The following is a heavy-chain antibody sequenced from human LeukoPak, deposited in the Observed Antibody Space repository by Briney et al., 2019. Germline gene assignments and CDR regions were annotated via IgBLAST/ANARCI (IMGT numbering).Heavy chain of an antibody. D-gene: IGHD4-17*01. Sequence: KESGPVLVKPTETLTLTCTFSAFSLSTCGVGVGWIRQPPGKALEWLALIYWDDDKRYSPSLKSRLTITKDTSKNQVVLTMTNMDPVDTATYYCAHMRTTVIPWDYWGQGTLVTVSS. CDR3: AHMRTTVIPWDY. CDR2: IYWDDDK. J-gene: IGHJ4*02. CDR1: AFSLSTCGVG. V-gene: IGHV2-5*02.